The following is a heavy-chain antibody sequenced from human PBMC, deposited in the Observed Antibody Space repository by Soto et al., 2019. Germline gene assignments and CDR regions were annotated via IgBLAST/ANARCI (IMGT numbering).Heavy chain of an antibody. Sequence: QVTLKESGPVLVKPTETLTLTCTVSGFSLSNARMGVSWIRQPPGKALEWLAHIFSNDEKSYSTSLKSRLTISKDNSKSQVVLTMINMDPVDTATYYCARIPSSGWYDPYYFDYWGQGTLVTVSS. CDR1: GFSLSNARMG. CDR2: IFSNDEK. V-gene: IGHV2-26*01. J-gene: IGHJ4*02. D-gene: IGHD6-19*01. CDR3: ARIPSSGWYDPYYFDY.